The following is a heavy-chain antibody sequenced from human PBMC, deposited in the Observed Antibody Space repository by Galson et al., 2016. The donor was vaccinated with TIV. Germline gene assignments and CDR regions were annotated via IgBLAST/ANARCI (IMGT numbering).Heavy chain of an antibody. CDR3: ARSGYTYGLERLPSSYWYFDF. CDR2: ISAYNGDT. Sequence: SVKVSCKASGYTFNTYAISWVRQAPGQGLEWMGWISAYNGDTNYAQKLQDRVTMTTDTSTSTVYMELRNLISDDTAVYYCARSGYTYGLERLPSSYWYFDFWGRGTLITVSS. J-gene: IGHJ2*01. D-gene: IGHD5-18*01. CDR1: GYTFNTYA. V-gene: IGHV1-18*01.